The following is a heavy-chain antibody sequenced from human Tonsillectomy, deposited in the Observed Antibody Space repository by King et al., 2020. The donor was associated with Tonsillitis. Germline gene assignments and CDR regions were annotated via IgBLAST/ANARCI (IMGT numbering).Heavy chain of an antibody. CDR2: ISGSGGST. V-gene: IGHV3-23*04. J-gene: IGHJ2*01. D-gene: IGHD3-10*01. CDR3: AKLFIGYLWFQGYFDL. CDR1: GFTFSSYA. Sequence: VQLVESGGGLVQPGGSLRLSCAASGFTFSSYAMSWVRQAPGKGLEWVSTISGSGGSTYYADAVKGRVTISRDNSKNTLYLQMNSLRAEDTAVYYCAKLFIGYLWFQGYFDLCGRGTLVTVSS.